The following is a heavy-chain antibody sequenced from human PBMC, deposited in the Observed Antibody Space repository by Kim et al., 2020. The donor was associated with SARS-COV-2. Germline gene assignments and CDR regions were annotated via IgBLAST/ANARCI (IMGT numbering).Heavy chain of an antibody. CDR3: AKRGAAYCSSASCYADY. J-gene: IGHJ4*02. CDR2: IGGGGGTT. CDR1: GFTFSNYA. Sequence: GGSLRLSCAASGFTFSNYAMSWVRQAPGKGLEWVSTIGGGGGTTYYADSVKGRFTISRDNSKNTLYLQMNSLRAEDTALYYCAKRGAAYCSSASCYADYLGQGTLVTVSS. V-gene: IGHV3-23*01. D-gene: IGHD2-2*01.